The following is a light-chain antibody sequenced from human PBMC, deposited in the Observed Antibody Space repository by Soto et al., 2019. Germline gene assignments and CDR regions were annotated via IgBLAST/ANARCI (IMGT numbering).Light chain of an antibody. Sequence: QSALTQPASVSGSPGQSITISCTGTSSDVGGYNYVSWYQQHPGKAPKLMIYDVSNRPSGVSNRFSGSKSGNTAALTISGLQGEEEAGYYCSSYTSSSVVFGGGTKRTVL. CDR3: SSYTSSSVV. V-gene: IGLV2-14*01. CDR1: SSDVGGYNY. CDR2: DVS. J-gene: IGLJ2*01.